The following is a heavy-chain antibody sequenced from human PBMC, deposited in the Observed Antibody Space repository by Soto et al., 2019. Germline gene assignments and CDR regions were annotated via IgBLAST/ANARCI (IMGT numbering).Heavy chain of an antibody. J-gene: IGHJ4*02. D-gene: IGHD4-17*01. V-gene: IGHV4-30-2*01. CDR1: GGSISSGGYS. Sequence: QLQLQESGSGLVKPSQTLSLTCAVSGGSISSGGYSWSWIRQPPGKGLEWIGYIYHSGSTYYNPSLKSRVXTSXDXSKNQFSLNLSSVTAADTAVYYCASWDDTVTTSFDYWGQGTLVTVSS. CDR2: IYHSGST. CDR3: ASWDDTVTTSFDY.